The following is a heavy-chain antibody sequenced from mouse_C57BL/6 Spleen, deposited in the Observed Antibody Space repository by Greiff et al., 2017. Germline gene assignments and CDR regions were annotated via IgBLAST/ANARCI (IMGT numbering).Heavy chain of an antibody. CDR1: GYTFTSSW. J-gene: IGHJ2*01. V-gene: IGHV1-52*01. CDR2: IDPSDSNT. D-gene: IGHD1-2*01. CDR3: ARDTTAFDD. Sequence: VQLQQPGAELVRPGSSVKLSCKASGYTFTSSWMHWVKQRPIQGLEWIGNIDPSDSNTHYNQKFKDKATLTVDKSSSTAYMQLSSLTSEYSAVYNCARDTTAFDDWGKGTTLTVSS.